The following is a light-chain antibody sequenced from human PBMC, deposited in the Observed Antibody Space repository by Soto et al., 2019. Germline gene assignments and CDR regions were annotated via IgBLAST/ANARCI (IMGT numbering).Light chain of an antibody. Sequence: EIVMTQSPATLSVSPGERATLSCRASQSVRSNLAWYQQKPGQAPRLLIYGASTRATGIPARFSGSGSGTEFTLTISSLQSEDFAVYYCQQSYSPPQTFGQGTKVEIK. V-gene: IGKV3-15*01. J-gene: IGKJ1*01. CDR3: QQSYSPPQT. CDR2: GAS. CDR1: QSVRSN.